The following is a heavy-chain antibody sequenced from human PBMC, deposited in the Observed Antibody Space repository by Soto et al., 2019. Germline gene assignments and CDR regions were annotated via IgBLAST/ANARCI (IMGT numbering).Heavy chain of an antibody. D-gene: IGHD5-12*01. V-gene: IGHV3-21*01. Sequence: GGSLRLSCAASGFTFSSYSMNWVRQAPGKGLEWVSSISNSSSYIYYADSVKGRFTISRDNAKNSLYLQMNSLRAEDTAVYYCARDDGIVATLDYWGQGTLVTVSS. CDR3: ARDDGIVATLDY. CDR1: GFTFSSYS. CDR2: ISNSSSYI. J-gene: IGHJ4*02.